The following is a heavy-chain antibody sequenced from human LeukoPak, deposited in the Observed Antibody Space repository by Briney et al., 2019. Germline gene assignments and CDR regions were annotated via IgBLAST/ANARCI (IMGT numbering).Heavy chain of an antibody. V-gene: IGHV3-21*01. CDR2: ISSSSSYI. J-gene: IGHJ4*02. Sequence: GGSLRLSCAASGFTSSSYSMNWVRQAPGKGLEWVSSISSSSSYIYYADSVKGRFTISRDNAKNSLYLQMNSLRAEDTAVYYCARSGFTYYYDSSGPKPFDYWGQGTLVTVSS. CDR1: GFTSSSYS. D-gene: IGHD3-22*01. CDR3: ARSGFTYYYDSSGPKPFDY.